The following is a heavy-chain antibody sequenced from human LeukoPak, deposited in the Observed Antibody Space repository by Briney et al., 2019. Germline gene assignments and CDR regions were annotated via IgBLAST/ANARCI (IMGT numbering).Heavy chain of an antibody. J-gene: IGHJ1*01. CDR1: GYTFTSYF. CDR2: INPGSGST. Sequence: ASVKVSCKASGYTFTSYFMHWVRQAPGQGLEWLGVINPGSGSTTYAQKFQGRVTMTRDTSTSTVYMELSSLRSEDTAVHYCARVADSGNYFQYFQHWGQGTLVTVSS. V-gene: IGHV1-46*01. D-gene: IGHD1-26*01. CDR3: ARVADSGNYFQYFQH.